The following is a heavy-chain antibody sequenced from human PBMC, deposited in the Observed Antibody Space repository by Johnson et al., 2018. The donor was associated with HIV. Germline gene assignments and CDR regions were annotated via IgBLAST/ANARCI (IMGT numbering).Heavy chain of an antibody. V-gene: IGHV3-11*04. D-gene: IGHD6-19*01. J-gene: IGHJ3*02. CDR1: GFTVTRTY. Sequence: QVQLVESGGGLIQPGGSLRLSCAASGFTVTRTYMSWVRQAPRKGLEWVSYISSSGSTIYYADSVKGRFTISRDNARNSLFLQVNSLRAEDTAEYYCARIPGSGWEHDAFDIWGQGTLVTVSS. CDR2: ISSSGSTI. CDR3: ARIPGSGWEHDAFDI.